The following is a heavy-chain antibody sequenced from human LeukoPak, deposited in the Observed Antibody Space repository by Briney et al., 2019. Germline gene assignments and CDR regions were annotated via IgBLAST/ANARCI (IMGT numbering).Heavy chain of an antibody. Sequence: GGSLRLSCAASGFTFSSYSMNWVRQAPGKGLEWFSSISSSSSYIYYADSVKGRFTISRDNAKNSLYLQMNSLRAEDTAVYYCATSNGIVGATRYGMDVWGQGTTVTVSS. V-gene: IGHV3-21*01. J-gene: IGHJ6*02. CDR2: ISSSSSYI. D-gene: IGHD1-26*01. CDR1: GFTFSSYS. CDR3: ATSNGIVGATRYGMDV.